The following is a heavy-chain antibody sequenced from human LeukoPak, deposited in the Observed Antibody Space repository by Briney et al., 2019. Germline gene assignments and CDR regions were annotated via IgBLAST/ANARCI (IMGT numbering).Heavy chain of an antibody. D-gene: IGHD3-16*01. CDR1: GGSNSSGSYY. CDR3: ARDFGIFDYGMDV. Sequence: SQTLSLTCTVSGGSNSSGSYYWSWIRQPAGKGLEWIGRIYTSGSTNYNASLKSRVTISVDTSKNQFSLKLSSVTAADTAVYYCARDFGIFDYGMDVWGQGTTVTVSS. J-gene: IGHJ6*02. V-gene: IGHV4-61*02. CDR2: IYTSGST.